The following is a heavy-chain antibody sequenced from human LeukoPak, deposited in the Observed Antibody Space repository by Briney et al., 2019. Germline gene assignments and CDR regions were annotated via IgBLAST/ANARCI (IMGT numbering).Heavy chain of an antibody. J-gene: IGHJ4*02. V-gene: IGHV3-30*02. CDR1: GFTFSSYG. CDR3: AKDRGRGNYFDY. Sequence: GGSLRLSCAASGFTFSSYGMHWVRQAPGKGLEWVAFIRYDGSNKYYADSVKGRFTTSRDNSKNTLYLQMNSLRAEDTAVYYCAKDRGRGNYFDYWGQGTLVTVSS. D-gene: IGHD1-26*01. CDR2: IRYDGSNK.